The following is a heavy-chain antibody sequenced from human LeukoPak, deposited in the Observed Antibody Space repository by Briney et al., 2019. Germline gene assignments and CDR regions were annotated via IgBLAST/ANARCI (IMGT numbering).Heavy chain of an antibody. Sequence: ASVTVSFKASGYTFTNYAIQWMRQAPGQRLEWMGWINVGNGNTKYSQTLQGRVTITRDTSASTAYMELSSLRSEDTAVYYCARATDFWSGYYFDPWGQGTLVTVSS. V-gene: IGHV1-3*01. D-gene: IGHD3-3*01. J-gene: IGHJ5*02. CDR2: INVGNGNT. CDR1: GYTFTNYA. CDR3: ARATDFWSGYYFDP.